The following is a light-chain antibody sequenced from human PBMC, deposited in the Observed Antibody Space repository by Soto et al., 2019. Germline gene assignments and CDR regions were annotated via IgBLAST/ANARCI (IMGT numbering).Light chain of an antibody. J-gene: IGKJ1*01. CDR2: KAS. CDR3: QHYNSFPWT. CDR1: QSIINW. V-gene: IGKV1-5*03. Sequence: DIPMTQSPSTLSASVGDRVTITCRASQSIINWLGWYQQKPGKAPKLLIYKASSLESGVPSRFSGSGSGTDCTLTINRLQPDDVATYYCQHYNSFPWTFGQGTKVDIK.